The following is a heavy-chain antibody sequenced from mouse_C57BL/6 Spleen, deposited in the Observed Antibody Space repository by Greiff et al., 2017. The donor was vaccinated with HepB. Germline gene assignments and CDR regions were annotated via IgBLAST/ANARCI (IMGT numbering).Heavy chain of an antibody. D-gene: IGHD2-3*01. V-gene: IGHV7-1*01. Sequence: EVKVVESGGGLVQSGRSLRLSCATSGFTFSDFYMEWVRQAPGKGLEWIAASRNKANDYTTEYSASVKGRFIVSRDTSQSILYLQMNALRAEDTAIYYCARAIYDGYYDAMDYWGQGTSVTVSS. CDR3: ARAIYDGYYDAMDY. CDR2: SRNKANDYTT. CDR1: GFTFSDFY. J-gene: IGHJ4*01.